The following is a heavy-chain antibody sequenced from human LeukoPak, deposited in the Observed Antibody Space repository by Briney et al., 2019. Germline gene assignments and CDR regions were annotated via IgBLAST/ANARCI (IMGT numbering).Heavy chain of an antibody. CDR3: AREHGSRSPDYYYYGMDV. CDR2: ISAYNGNT. V-gene: IGHV1-18*01. CDR1: GGTFSSYA. D-gene: IGHD5-18*01. Sequence: GASVKVSCKASGGTFSSYAISWVRQAPGQGLEWMGWISAYNGNTNYAQKLQGRVTMTTDTSTSTAYMELRSLRSDDTAVYYCAREHGSRSPDYYYYGMDVWGQGTTVTVSS. J-gene: IGHJ6*02.